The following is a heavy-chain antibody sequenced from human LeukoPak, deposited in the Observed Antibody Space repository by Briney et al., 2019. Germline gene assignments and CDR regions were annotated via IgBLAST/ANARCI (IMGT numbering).Heavy chain of an antibody. CDR2: IKSAGAT. Sequence: PGGSLRLSCAVSGFTVSSNYISWVRLAPGKGLEWVSTIKSAGATHYSDSVKGRFTISRDSSNNVLFLQMNSLRVDDTAVYYCAKDSGHTPFDNWGQGTLVTVSS. V-gene: IGHV3-53*01. J-gene: IGHJ4*02. CDR1: GFTVSSNY. D-gene: IGHD6-25*01. CDR3: AKDSGHTPFDN.